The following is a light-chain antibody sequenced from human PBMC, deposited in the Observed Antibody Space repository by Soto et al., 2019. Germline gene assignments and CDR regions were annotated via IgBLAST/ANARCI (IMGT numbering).Light chain of an antibody. J-gene: IGKJ5*01. CDR2: KVP. V-gene: IGKV2-30*01. CDR3: MQATHWPIT. CDR1: QTLVYSDGIAY. Sequence: DVVMTQSPLSLPVTLGQPASVSCRTNQTLVYSDGIAYFSWFQQRPGRSPRRLIYKVPNRDSGVPARFSGSGSGTDFALKISRVEADDVGVYYCMQATHWPITFGQGTRLEIK.